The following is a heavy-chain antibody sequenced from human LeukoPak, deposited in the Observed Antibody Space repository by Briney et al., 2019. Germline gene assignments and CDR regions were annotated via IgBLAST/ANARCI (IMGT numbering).Heavy chain of an antibody. CDR3: VTRNWILGDTYFDY. V-gene: IGHV5-51*01. Sequence: GESLKISCTGSGYSFTSYWIGWVRQMPGKGLEWMGIIYPGDSDTRYSPSFQGQVTISADKSMSTAYLQWSSLGASDTAIYYCVTRNWILGDTYFDYWGQGTQVTVSS. J-gene: IGHJ4*02. CDR1: GYSFTSYW. D-gene: IGHD2-2*03. CDR2: IYPGDSDT.